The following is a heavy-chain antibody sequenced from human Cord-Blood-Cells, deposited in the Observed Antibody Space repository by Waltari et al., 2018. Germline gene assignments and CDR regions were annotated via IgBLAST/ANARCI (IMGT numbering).Heavy chain of an antibody. Sequence: QVQLVQSGAEVKKPGASVKVSCKVSGYTLTELSMHWGRQAPGKGLEWMGVFDPEDGETIDAQKFQGRVTMTEDTSTDTAYMELSSLRSEDTAVYYCATAYRVGAATGFDYWGQGTLVTVSS. CDR3: ATAYRVGAATGFDY. CDR2: FDPEDGET. D-gene: IGHD1-26*01. J-gene: IGHJ4*02. CDR1: GYTLTELS. V-gene: IGHV1-24*01.